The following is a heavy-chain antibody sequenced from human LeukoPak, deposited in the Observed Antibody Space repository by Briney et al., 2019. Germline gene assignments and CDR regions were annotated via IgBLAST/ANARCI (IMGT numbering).Heavy chain of an antibody. CDR2: ISGSGGST. CDR3: AKDHSHYYGSGSYNDY. CDR1: GFTFSSYG. D-gene: IGHD3-10*01. V-gene: IGHV3-23*01. Sequence: PGGSLRLSCAASGFTFSSYGMSWVRQAPGKGLEWVSAISGSGGSTYYADSVKGRFTISRDNSKNTLYLQMNSLRAEDTAVYYCAKDHSHYYGSGSYNDYWGQGTLVTVSS. J-gene: IGHJ4*02.